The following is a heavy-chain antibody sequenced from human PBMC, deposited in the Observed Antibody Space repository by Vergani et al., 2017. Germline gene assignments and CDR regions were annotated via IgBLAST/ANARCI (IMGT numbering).Heavy chain of an antibody. CDR2: ISWNSGSI. CDR3: AKDKGYGDYVVYYFDY. D-gene: IGHD4-17*01. CDR1: GFTFDDYA. V-gene: IGHV3-9*01. Sequence: EVQLVGSGGGLVQPGRSLRLSCAASGFTFDDYAMHWVRQAPGKGLEWVSGISWNSGSIGYADSVKGRFTISRDNAKNSLYLQMNSLRAEDTALYYCAKDKGYGDYVVYYFDYWGQGTLVTVSS. J-gene: IGHJ4*02.